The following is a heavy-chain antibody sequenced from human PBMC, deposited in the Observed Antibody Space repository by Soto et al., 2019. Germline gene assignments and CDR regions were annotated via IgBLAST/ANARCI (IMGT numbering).Heavy chain of an antibody. V-gene: IGHV3-33*01. D-gene: IGHD2-15*01. J-gene: IGHJ6*02. CDR3: ARVDCSGGSCRPYYYYDMDV. CDR1: GFTFSTYG. Sequence: GGSLRLSCAASGFTFSTYGMNWVRQAPGKGLEWVAVIWYDGSQKYYADSVKGRFTVSRDNSKNTLYLQMNNLRVEDTAVYYCARVDCSGGSCRPYYYYDMDVWGQGTTVTVSS. CDR2: IWYDGSQK.